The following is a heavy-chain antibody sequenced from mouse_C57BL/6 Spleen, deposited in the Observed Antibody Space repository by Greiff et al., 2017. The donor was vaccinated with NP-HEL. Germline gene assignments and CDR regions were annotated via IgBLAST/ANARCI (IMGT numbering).Heavy chain of an antibody. D-gene: IGHD4-1*01. V-gene: IGHV5-15*01. Sequence: EVQVVESGGGLVQPGGSLKLSCAASGFTFSDYGMAWVRQAPRKGPEWVAFISNLAYSIYYADTVTGRFTISSENAKNTLYQEMSSRRSEDTAMYYCARHLKLGWAMDYWGQGTSVTVSS. CDR2: ISNLAYSI. CDR3: ARHLKLGWAMDY. J-gene: IGHJ4*01. CDR1: GFTFSDYG.